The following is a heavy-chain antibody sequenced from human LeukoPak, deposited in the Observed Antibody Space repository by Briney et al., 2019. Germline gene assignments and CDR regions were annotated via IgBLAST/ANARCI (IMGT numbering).Heavy chain of an antibody. Sequence: ASVKVSCKASGYTFTSYGISWVRQAPGQGLEWMGWISVHNGSTNYAQKLQGRVTMTTDTSTSTAYMELRSLRSDDTAVHYCARGRTYYYDSSDPFDYWGQGTLVTVSS. V-gene: IGHV1-18*01. CDR2: ISVHNGST. J-gene: IGHJ4*02. D-gene: IGHD3-22*01. CDR3: ARGRTYYYDSSDPFDY. CDR1: GYTFTSYG.